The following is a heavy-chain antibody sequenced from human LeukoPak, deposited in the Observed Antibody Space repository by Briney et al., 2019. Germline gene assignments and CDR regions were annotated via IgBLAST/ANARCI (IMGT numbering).Heavy chain of an antibody. J-gene: IGHJ5*02. D-gene: IGHD6-13*01. Sequence: SQTLSLTCAISGDSVSSDSAAWNWIRQSPSRGLEWLGRTHYRSKWYNDYAVSVKSRITINPDTSKNQFSLQLNSVTPEDTAVYYCARGYSSSWSLNWFDPWGQGTLVTVSS. CDR2: THYRSKWYN. V-gene: IGHV6-1*01. CDR3: ARGYSSSWSLNWFDP. CDR1: GDSVSSDSAA.